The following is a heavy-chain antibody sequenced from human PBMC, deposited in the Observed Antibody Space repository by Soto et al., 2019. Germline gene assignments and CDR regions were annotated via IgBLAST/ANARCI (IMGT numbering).Heavy chain of an antibody. CDR3: ARGFSAGKGSPPDF. Sequence: GVSLRLSCAGSGFTFSGYWMHWVRQAPGKGPVWVSRLNPNGTFTTNADSVKGRFTISRDNAKNTLYLQMSSLRAEDTAVYYCARGFSAGKGSPPDFWGQGSLVTVSS. V-gene: IGHV3-74*01. D-gene: IGHD6-13*01. CDR1: GFTFSGYW. CDR2: LNPNGTFT. J-gene: IGHJ4*02.